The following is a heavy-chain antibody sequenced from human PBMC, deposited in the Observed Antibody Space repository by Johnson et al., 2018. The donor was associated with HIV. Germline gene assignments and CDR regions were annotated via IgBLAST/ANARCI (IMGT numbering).Heavy chain of an antibody. Sequence: VKGRFTISRDNSKNTLYLQMNSLRAEDTAVSYCARRGIAAAGPDAFDIWGQGTVVTVSS. D-gene: IGHD6-13*01. CDR3: ARRGIAAAGPDAFDI. V-gene: IGHV3-30*01. J-gene: IGHJ3*02.